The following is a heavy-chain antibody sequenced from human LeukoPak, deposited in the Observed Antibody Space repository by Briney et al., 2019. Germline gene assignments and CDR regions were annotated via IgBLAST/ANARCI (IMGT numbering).Heavy chain of an antibody. CDR3: AKDSEELLDTDAPDY. CDR1: GFTFSSYG. V-gene: IGHV3-23*01. CDR2: ISGSGGST. J-gene: IGHJ4*02. Sequence: GGSLRLSCAASGFTFSSYGMSWVRQAPGKGLEWVSAISGSGGSTYYADSVKGRFTISRDNSKNTLYLQMNSLRAEDTAVYYCAKDSEELLDTDAPDYWGQGTLVTVSS. D-gene: IGHD1-26*01.